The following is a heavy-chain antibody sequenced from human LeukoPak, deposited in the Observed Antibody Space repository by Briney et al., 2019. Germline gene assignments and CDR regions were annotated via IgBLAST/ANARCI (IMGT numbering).Heavy chain of an antibody. V-gene: IGHV1-2*02. CDR2: INPNSGGT. D-gene: IGHD6-6*01. CDR1: GYTFTGYY. CDR3: AREGRGGYSSSSDAFDI. J-gene: IGHJ3*02. Sequence: ASVKVSCKASGYTFTGYYMHWVRQAPGQGLEWMGWINPNSGGTNYAQKFQGRVTMTRDTSISTAYMELSRLRSDDTAVYYCAREGRGGYSSSSDAFDIWGQGTMVTVSS.